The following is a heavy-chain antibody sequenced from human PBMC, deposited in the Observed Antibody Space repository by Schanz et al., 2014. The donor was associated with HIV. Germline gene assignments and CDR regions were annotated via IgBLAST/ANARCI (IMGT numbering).Heavy chain of an antibody. D-gene: IGHD3-10*01. J-gene: IGHJ6*02. CDR3: ARDPAYYYASGSFPYYYYGMDV. Sequence: QVQLVESGGGVVQPGRSLRLSCAASGFTFSTYGMHWVRQGPGKGLEWVAFISYDGSNKYYADSVKGRFTISRDNSKNTLYLQMNSLRAEDTAVYYCARDPAYYYASGSFPYYYYGMDVWGQGTTVTVSS. V-gene: IGHV3-30*03. CDR1: GFTFSTYG. CDR2: ISYDGSNK.